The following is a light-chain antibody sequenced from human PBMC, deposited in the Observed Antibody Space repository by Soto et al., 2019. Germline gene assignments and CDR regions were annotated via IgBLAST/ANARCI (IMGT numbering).Light chain of an antibody. Sequence: DIQMTQSPSSLSASVGDRVTITCRASQGISNYLAWYQQKPGKVPKLLIYAASTLQSGVPSRFGGSGSGTDFTLTISSLQPEDVATYYCQKYNSAPPLFTFGPGTKVDIK. CDR1: QGISNY. CDR2: AAS. CDR3: QKYNSAPPLFT. V-gene: IGKV1-27*01. J-gene: IGKJ3*01.